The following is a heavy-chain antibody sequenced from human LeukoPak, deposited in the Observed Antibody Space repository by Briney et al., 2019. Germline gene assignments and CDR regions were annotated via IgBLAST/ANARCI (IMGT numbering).Heavy chain of an antibody. Sequence: GGSLRLSCAASGFTFSNSWMTWVRQAPGKGLEWVADMNDDGSVKNYVEDVKGRFTISRDNAKNSLHLQMSSLRVEGTAVYYCARDRAYSTYDYWGQGTLVRVSS. J-gene: IGHJ4*02. CDR3: ARDRAYSTYDY. V-gene: IGHV3-7*01. CDR2: MNDDGSVK. D-gene: IGHD2/OR15-2a*01. CDR1: GFTFSNSW.